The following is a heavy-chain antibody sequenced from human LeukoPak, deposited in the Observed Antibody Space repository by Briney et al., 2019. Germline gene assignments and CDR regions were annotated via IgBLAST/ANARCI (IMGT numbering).Heavy chain of an antibody. CDR3: ARDLGYCSSTSCSTSFDY. D-gene: IGHD2-2*01. V-gene: IGHV3-11*01. Sequence: GGSLRLSCAASGFTFSDYYMSWIRQAPGKGLEWVSYISSSGSTIYYADSVKGRFTISRDNAKNSLYPQMNSLRAEDTAVYYCARDLGYCSSTSCSTSFDYWGQGTLVTVSS. CDR1: GFTFSDYY. CDR2: ISSSGSTI. J-gene: IGHJ4*02.